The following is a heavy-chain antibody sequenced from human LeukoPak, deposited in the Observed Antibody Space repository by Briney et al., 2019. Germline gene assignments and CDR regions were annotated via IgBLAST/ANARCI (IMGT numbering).Heavy chain of an antibody. CDR1: GYSFTRYF. V-gene: IGHV1-46*01. Sequence: GASVKVSCKASGYSFTRYFIHWVRQAPGQGLEWMGIIIPSDGSTSYAQKFQGRVTMTRDTSTSTVYMELSRLRSDDTAVYYCARENWNYPAGWFDPWGQGTLVTVSS. J-gene: IGHJ5*02. CDR3: ARENWNYPAGWFDP. D-gene: IGHD1-7*01. CDR2: IIPSDGST.